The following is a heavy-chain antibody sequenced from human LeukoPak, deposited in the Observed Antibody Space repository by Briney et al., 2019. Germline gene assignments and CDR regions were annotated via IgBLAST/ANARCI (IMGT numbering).Heavy chain of an antibody. CDR2: INPNSGGT. V-gene: IGHV1-2*02. CDR1: GYTFTGYY. CDR3: ARDPREVYYGMDV. Sequence: ASVKVSCKASGYTFTGYYMHWVRQAPGQGLEWMGWINPNSGGTNYAQKFQGRVTMTRDTSISTAYMELSRLGSDDTAVYYCARDPREVYYGMDVWGQGTTVTVSS. J-gene: IGHJ6*02.